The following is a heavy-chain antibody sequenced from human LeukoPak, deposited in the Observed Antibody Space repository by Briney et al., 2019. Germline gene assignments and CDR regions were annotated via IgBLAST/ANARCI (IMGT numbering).Heavy chain of an antibody. D-gene: IGHD2-2*01. CDR3: ARDVIKPAATNYYYYGMDV. J-gene: IGHJ6*02. V-gene: IGHV3-21*01. CDR2: ISSSSSYI. CDR1: GFTFSSYS. Sequence: GGSLRLSCAASGFTFSSYSMNWVRQAPGKGLEWDSSISSSSSYIYYADSVKGRFTISRDNAKNSLYLQMNSLRAEDTAVYYCARDVIKPAATNYYYYGMDVWGQGTTVTVSS.